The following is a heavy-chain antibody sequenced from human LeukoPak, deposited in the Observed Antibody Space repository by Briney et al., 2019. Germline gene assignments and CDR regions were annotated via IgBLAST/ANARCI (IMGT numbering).Heavy chain of an antibody. CDR2: MNPNSGNT. J-gene: IGHJ4*02. CDR1: GYTFTSYD. D-gene: IGHD3-22*01. V-gene: IGHV1-8*01. Sequence: ASVKVSCKASGYTFTSYDINWVRQATGQGLEWMGWMNPNSGNTGYAQKFQGRVTMTRNTSISTAYMELSSLRSEDTAVYYCARDSAGYYYDSSGEGSFDYWGQGTLVTVSS. CDR3: ARDSAGYYYDSSGEGSFDY.